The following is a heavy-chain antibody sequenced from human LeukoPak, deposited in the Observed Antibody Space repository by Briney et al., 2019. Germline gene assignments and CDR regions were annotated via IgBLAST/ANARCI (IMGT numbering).Heavy chain of an antibody. V-gene: IGHV3-48*01. CDR3: ARDRLYYDILTGYRPNWFDP. CDR1: GFTFSSYS. Sequence: GGSLRHSCAASGFTFSSYSMNWVRQAPGKGLEWVSYISSSSSTIYYADSVKGRFTISRDNAKNSLYLQMNSLRAEDTAVYYCARDRLYYDILTGYRPNWFDPWGQGTLVTVSS. J-gene: IGHJ5*02. CDR2: ISSSSSTI. D-gene: IGHD3-9*01.